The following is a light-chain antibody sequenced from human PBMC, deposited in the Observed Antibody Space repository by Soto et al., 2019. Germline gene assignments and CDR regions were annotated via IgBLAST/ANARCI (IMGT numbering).Light chain of an antibody. V-gene: IGKV3-20*01. CDR2: GAS. CDR3: QHYGSSLSIT. J-gene: IGKJ5*01. Sequence: EIVLTQSPGTLSLSPGERATPPSRASKRIRSSTLAWYQQKPGQAPRLLIYGASSRASGFPNRFSGSGSGTDFTLTISRLEPEDFAVYYCQHYGSSLSITFGQGTRLEIK. CDR1: KRIRSST.